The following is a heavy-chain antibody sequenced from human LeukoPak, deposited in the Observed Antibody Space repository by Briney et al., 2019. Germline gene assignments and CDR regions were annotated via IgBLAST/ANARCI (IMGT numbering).Heavy chain of an antibody. CDR2: IYSKTDGETR. Sequence: GGSLRLSCAASGFTLSNAWMNWVRSAPGKGLEWVGRIYSKTDGETRDYAAPVEGRFTISRDDSKDTVHLQMNSLRTEDTAVYYCTAEPYCTRTTCYEGLGPSSYYMHFWGKGTTVTVSS. J-gene: IGHJ6*03. D-gene: IGHD2-2*01. V-gene: IGHV3-15*01. CDR1: GFTLSNAW. CDR3: TAEPYCTRTTCYEGLGPSSYYMHF.